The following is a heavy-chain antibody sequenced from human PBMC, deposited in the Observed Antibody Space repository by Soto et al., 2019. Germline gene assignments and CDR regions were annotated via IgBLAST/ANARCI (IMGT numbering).Heavy chain of an antibody. D-gene: IGHD2-15*01. CDR2: FDPEDGET. CDR1: GYTLTELS. V-gene: IGHV1-24*01. J-gene: IGHJ5*02. CDR3: ATVNSLLAVVAATPGWFDP. Sequence: ASVKVSCKVSGYTLTELSMHWVRQAPGKGLEWMGGFDPEDGETIYAQKFQGRVTMTEDTSTDTAYMELSSLRSEDTAVYYCATVNSLLAVVAATPGWFDPWGQGTLVTVSS.